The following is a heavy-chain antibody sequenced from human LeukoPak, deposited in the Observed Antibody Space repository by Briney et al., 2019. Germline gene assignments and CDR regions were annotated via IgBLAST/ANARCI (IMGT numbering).Heavy chain of an antibody. CDR3: TRDHFDY. CDR2: IRSKAYGGTT. CDR1: GFTFSSYS. Sequence: PGGSLRLSCAASGFTFSSYSMNWVRQAPGKGLEWVGFIRSKAYGGTTEYAASVKGRFTISRDDSKSIAYLQMNSLKTEDTAVYYCTRDHFDYWGQGTLVTVSS. V-gene: IGHV3-49*04. J-gene: IGHJ4*02.